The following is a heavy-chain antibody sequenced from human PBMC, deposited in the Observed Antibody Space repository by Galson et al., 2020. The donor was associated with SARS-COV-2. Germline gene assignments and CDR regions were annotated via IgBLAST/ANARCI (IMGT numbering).Heavy chain of an antibody. Sequence: ASVKVSCKASGYTFTGYYMHWVRQAPGQGLEWMGRINPNSGGTNYAQKFQGRVTMTRDTSISTAYMELSRLRSDDTAVYYCAREIQLWPDNWFDPWGQGTLVTVSS. CDR3: AREIQLWPDNWFDP. D-gene: IGHD5-18*01. J-gene: IGHJ5*02. CDR1: GYTFTGYY. V-gene: IGHV1-2*06. CDR2: INPNSGGT.